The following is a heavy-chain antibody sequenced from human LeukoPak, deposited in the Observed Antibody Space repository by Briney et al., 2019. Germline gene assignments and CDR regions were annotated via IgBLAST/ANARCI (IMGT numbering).Heavy chain of an antibody. CDR3: ARTRFSSRAFDI. CDR2: IYYSGST. D-gene: IGHD3-3*01. J-gene: IGHJ3*02. CDR1: GGSISSYY. Sequence: SETLPLTCTVSGGSISSYYWSWIRQPPGKGLEWIGYIYYSGSTNYNPSLKSRVTISVDTSKNQFSLKLSSVTAADTAVYYCARTRFSSRAFDIWGQGTMVTVSS. V-gene: IGHV4-59*08.